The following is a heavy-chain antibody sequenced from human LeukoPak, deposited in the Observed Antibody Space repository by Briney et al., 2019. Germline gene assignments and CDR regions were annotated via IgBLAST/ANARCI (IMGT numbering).Heavy chain of an antibody. V-gene: IGHV3-53*01. Sequence: PGGSLRLSCAASGFTVSSNYMCWVRQAPGEGLGLVSVIYSADSTYYAESVKGRFTISRDNSKNTLYLQMNSLRAEDTAVYYCATVEYYDSSGSCYFQHWGQGTLLTVSS. CDR2: IYSADST. D-gene: IGHD3-22*01. CDR1: GFTVSSNY. CDR3: ATVEYYDSSGSCYFQH. J-gene: IGHJ1*01.